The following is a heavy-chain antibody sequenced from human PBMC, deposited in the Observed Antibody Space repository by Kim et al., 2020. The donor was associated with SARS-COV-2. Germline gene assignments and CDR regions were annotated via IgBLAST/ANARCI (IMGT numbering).Heavy chain of an antibody. D-gene: IGHD1-26*01. CDR2: MNPNSGNT. CDR3: ARGPYISGSYYGSAFDI. J-gene: IGHJ3*02. Sequence: ASVKVSCKASGYTFTSYDINWVRQATGQGLEWMGWMNPNSGNTGYAQKFQGRVTMTRNTSISTAYMELSSLRSEDTAVYYCARGPYISGSYYGSAFDIWGQGTMVTVSS. CDR1: GYTFTSYD. V-gene: IGHV1-8*01.